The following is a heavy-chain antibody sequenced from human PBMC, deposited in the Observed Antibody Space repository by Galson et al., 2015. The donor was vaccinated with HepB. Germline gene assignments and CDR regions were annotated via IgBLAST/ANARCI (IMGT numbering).Heavy chain of an antibody. CDR1: GFTFSSYA. V-gene: IGHV3-30*04. Sequence: SLRLSCAASGFTFSSYAMHWVRQAPGKGLEWVAVISYDGSNKYYADSVKGRFTISRDNSKNTLYLQMNSLRAEDTAVYYCAGYSSGWYGDYYGMDVWGQGTTVTVSS. D-gene: IGHD6-19*01. J-gene: IGHJ6*02. CDR2: ISYDGSNK. CDR3: AGYSSGWYGDYYGMDV.